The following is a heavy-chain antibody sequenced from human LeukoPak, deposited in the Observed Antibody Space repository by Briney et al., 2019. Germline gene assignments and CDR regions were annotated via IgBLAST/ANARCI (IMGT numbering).Heavy chain of an antibody. V-gene: IGHV4-61*02. CDR3: ARGGHLRGTWLAWYFDL. CDR2: IYTSGST. CDR1: GGSISSGSYY. Sequence: SETLSLTCTVSGGSISSGSYYWSWIRQPAGKGLEWIGRIYTSGSTNYNPSLKSRVTISVDTSKNQFSLKLSSVTAADTAVYYCARGGHLRGTWLAWYFDLWGRGTLVTVSS. D-gene: IGHD3-16*01. J-gene: IGHJ2*01.